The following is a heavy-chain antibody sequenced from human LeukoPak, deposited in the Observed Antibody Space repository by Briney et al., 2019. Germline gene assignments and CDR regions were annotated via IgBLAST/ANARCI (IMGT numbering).Heavy chain of an antibody. CDR1: GFTFKNYA. CDR3: ARAKGWYARSFDY. Sequence: GGSLRLSCAASGFTFKNYAMHWVRQAPGKGLEWVSSISSSSYIYYADSVKGRFTISRDNAKNSLYLQMNSLRAEDTAVYYCARAKGWYARSFDYWGQGILVTVSS. CDR2: ISSSSYI. V-gene: IGHV3-21*01. J-gene: IGHJ4*02. D-gene: IGHD2-8*01.